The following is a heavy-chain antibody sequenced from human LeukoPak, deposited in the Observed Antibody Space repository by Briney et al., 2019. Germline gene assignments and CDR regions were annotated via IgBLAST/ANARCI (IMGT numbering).Heavy chain of an antibody. D-gene: IGHD4-17*01. CDR2: ISSSGATM. V-gene: IGHV3-48*03. Sequence: GGSLRLSCAASGFTLSSYEMNWVRQAPGKGLDWISYISSSGATMHYADSVKGRFTISRDNAKNSLSLQMNGLRVEDTAVYYCARDLDGDYGWHFDLWGRGTLVTVSS. CDR1: GFTLSSYE. CDR3: ARDLDGDYGWHFDL. J-gene: IGHJ2*01.